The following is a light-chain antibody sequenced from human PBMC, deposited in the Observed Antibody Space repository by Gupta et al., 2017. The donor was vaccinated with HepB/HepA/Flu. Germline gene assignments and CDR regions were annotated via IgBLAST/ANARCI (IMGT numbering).Light chain of an antibody. CDR2: EVS. CDR3: CSYAGSSAVV. Sequence: QSAPTQPASVSGSPGQSITISCTGTSSDVGSYNLVSWYQQHPGKAPKLMMYEVSKRPSGVSNRFSGSKSGNTASLTISGLQAEDEADYYCCSYAGSSAVVFGGGTKLTVL. CDR1: SSDVGSYNL. V-gene: IGLV2-23*02. J-gene: IGLJ2*01.